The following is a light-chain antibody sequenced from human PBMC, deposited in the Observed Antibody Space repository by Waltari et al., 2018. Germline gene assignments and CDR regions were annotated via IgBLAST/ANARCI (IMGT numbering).Light chain of an antibody. V-gene: IGKV3-15*01. CDR2: GAS. CDR3: QQYNNWPQT. Sequence: EIVMTQSPATLSVSPGERATLPCRARQSVSSNLAWYQQKPGQAPRLLIYGASTRATGIPARFSGSGSGTEFTLTISSLQSEDFAVYYCQQYNNWPQTFGQGTKVEIK. CDR1: QSVSSN. J-gene: IGKJ1*01.